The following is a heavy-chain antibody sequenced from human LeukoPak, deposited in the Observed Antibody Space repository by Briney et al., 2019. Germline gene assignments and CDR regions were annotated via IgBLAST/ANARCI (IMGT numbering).Heavy chain of an antibody. CDR2: TYYKSKWYN. CDR3: ARHRQAGTSHAVDY. V-gene: IGHV6-1*01. J-gene: IGHJ4*02. D-gene: IGHD1-7*01. Sequence: SQTLSLTCAISRDSFSSNSAAWNWIRQSPSRGLEWLGRTYYKSKWYNDYAVSVKSRITINPDTSKNQFSLQLNSVTPEDTAVYYCARHRQAGTSHAVDYWGQGILVTVSS. CDR1: RDSFSSNSAA.